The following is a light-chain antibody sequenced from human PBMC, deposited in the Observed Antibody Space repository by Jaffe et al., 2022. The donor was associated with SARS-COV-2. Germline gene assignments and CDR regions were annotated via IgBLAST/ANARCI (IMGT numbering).Light chain of an antibody. CDR1: QSISSRS. Sequence: EIVLTQSPGTLSLSPGERATLSCRASQSISSRSLAWYQQKPGQAPRLLIYAASSRATGIPDRFSGSGSGTDFTLAISRLEPEDFAVYYCQQFSDSPPMYTFGQGTKLEIK. V-gene: IGKV3-20*01. CDR2: AAS. CDR3: QQFSDSPPMYT. J-gene: IGKJ2*01.